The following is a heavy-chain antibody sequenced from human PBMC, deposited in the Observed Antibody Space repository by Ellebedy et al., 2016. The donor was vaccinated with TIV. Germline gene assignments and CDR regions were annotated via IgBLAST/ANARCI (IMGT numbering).Heavy chain of an antibody. J-gene: IGHJ5*02. CDR3: ARDRTFCSDDVCHGCFDP. V-gene: IGHV3-23*01. CDR1: GFTFSSFA. D-gene: IGHD3-3*01. Sequence: GESLKISCEASGFTFSSFALSWVRQAPGKDLEWISAITGSGSDTYYVDSVKGRFTVSRDNAKSTVYLQIDNLRADDAATYYCARDRTFCSDDVCHGCFDPWGQGTLVTVSP. CDR2: ITGSGSDT.